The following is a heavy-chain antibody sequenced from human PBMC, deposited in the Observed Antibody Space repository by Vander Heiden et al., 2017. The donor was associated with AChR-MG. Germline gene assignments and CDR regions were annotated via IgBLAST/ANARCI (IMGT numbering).Heavy chain of an antibody. D-gene: IGHD5-12*01. CDR3: AKGPDRYDFWYFDL. J-gene: IGHJ2*01. CDR1: GFTFSRHG. V-gene: IGHV3-30*18. CDR2: ISYDGSNK. Sequence: QVQLVESGGGVVQPGRSLRLACAASGFTFSRHGMRWVRQGSGKGLEWVAVISYDGSNKYYADSVKGRFTISRDNSKNTLYLQMNSLRAEDTAVYYCAKGPDRYDFWYFDLWGRGTLVTVSS.